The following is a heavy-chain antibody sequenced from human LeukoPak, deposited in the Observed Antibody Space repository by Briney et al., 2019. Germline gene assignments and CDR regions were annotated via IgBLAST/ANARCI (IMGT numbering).Heavy chain of an antibody. J-gene: IGHJ4*02. V-gene: IGHV3-23*01. Sequence: PGGSLRLSCAASGFTVSSNYMSWVRQAPGKGLEWVSAISGSGGSTYYADSVKGRFTISRDNSKNTLYLQMNSLRAEDTAVYYCAKDSIQSRIAVAGNYFDYWGQGTLVTVSS. D-gene: IGHD6-19*01. CDR2: ISGSGGST. CDR1: GFTVSSNY. CDR3: AKDSIQSRIAVAGNYFDY.